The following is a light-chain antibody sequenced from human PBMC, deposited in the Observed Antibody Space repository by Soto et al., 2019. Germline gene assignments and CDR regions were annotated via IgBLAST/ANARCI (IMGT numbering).Light chain of an antibody. CDR1: QSISYW. CDR2: DAS. J-gene: IGKJ2*01. Sequence: DIQMTQSPSTLSASVGERVTLTCRASQSISYWLAWYQQKSGKAPKLLIDDASDLERGVPSMFSGSGSGTEFTLTISGLQPDDFATYYFQQYDNYPHTFGQGTQLEIK. CDR3: QQYDNYPHT. V-gene: IGKV1-5*01.